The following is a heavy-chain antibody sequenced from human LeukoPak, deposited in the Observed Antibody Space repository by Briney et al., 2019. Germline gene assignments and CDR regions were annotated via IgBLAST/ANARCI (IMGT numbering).Heavy chain of an antibody. CDR1: GFTFSSFA. V-gene: IGHV3-23*01. J-gene: IGHJ4*02. CDR2: ISGSGGST. Sequence: PGGSLRLSCAASGFTFSSFAMSWVRQAPGKGLGWVSAISGSGGSTYYADSVKGRFTISRDNSKNTLYLQMNSLRAEDTAVYYCAKGGIGCSGGSCYYLFDYWGQGTLVTVSS. D-gene: IGHD2-15*01. CDR3: AKGGIGCSGGSCYYLFDY.